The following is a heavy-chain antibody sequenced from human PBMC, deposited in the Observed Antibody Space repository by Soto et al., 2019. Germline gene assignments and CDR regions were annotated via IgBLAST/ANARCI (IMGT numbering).Heavy chain of an antibody. CDR3: ARFGPTYYDSSCPLY. J-gene: IGHJ4*02. CDR2: IYPGDSDT. D-gene: IGHD3-22*01. V-gene: IGHV5-51*01. CDR1: GYSFTRYW. Sequence: PGESLKISCKGSGYSFTRYWTGWVRQLPGKGLEWMGSIYPGDSDTRYSPSFQGQGTISADKSISTAYLQWSSLKASDTAMYYCARFGPTYYDSSCPLYWGQGTLVTVSS.